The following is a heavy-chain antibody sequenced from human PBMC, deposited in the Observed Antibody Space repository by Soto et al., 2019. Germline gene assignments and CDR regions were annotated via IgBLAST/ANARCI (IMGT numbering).Heavy chain of an antibody. V-gene: IGHV1-69*06. Sequence: SVKVSCKASGGSLSTNPISWVRQAPGQGLEWMGGTGSGTGPGNHAQKFQGRLTVTADKSTSTVYMELTNLSSEDTAVYYCARRDSGGLYRFFDSWGQGTLVTVYS. CDR2: TGSGTGPG. D-gene: IGHD2-15*01. J-gene: IGHJ4*02. CDR1: GGSLSTNP. CDR3: ARRDSGGLYRFFDS.